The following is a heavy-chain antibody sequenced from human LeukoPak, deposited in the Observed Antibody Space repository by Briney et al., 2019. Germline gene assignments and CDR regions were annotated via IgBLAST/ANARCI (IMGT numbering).Heavy chain of an antibody. J-gene: IGHJ4*02. Sequence: GGSLRLSCAASGFTFTNHAMSWVRQAPGKGLQWIAVISGGGRTTEYADSVKGRFTVSRDNSMNTLSLHMDSPRVEDTAIYYCAKNVVFTRYFDSWGQGTMVTVSS. CDR3: AKNVVFTRYFDS. V-gene: IGHV3-23*01. CDR2: ISGGGRTT. CDR1: GFTFTNHA. D-gene: IGHD2-21*01.